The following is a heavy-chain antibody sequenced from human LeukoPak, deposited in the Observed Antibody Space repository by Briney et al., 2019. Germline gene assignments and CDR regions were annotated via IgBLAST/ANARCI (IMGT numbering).Heavy chain of an antibody. J-gene: IGHJ1*01. CDR2: VSYDGSTN. CDR3: AKGWLYSVIPEEYFQH. CDR1: GFTFNSYA. V-gene: IGHV3-30*18. D-gene: IGHD3-16*02. Sequence: PGRSLRLSYAASGFTFNSYAMHWVRQAPGKGLEWVAVVSYDGSTNYYADSVKGRFTISRDDSKDTLYLQMNSLRAEDTAVYYCAKGWLYSVIPEEYFQHWGQGTLVTVSS.